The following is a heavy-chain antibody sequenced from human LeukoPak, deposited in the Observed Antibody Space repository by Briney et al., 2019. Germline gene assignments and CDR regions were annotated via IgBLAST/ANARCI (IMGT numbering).Heavy chain of an antibody. CDR3: ARDEAAAATHFDY. V-gene: IGHV3-21*01. J-gene: IGHJ4*02. D-gene: IGHD6-13*01. Sequence: GESLRLSCAASGFTFRSYSINWVGQAPEKSLVRVASISSSSSYIYYADSVKGRFTISRDNAKNSLYLQMNSLRAEDTAVYYCARDEAAAATHFDYWGQGTLVTVSS. CDR2: ISSSSSYI. CDR1: GFTFRSYS.